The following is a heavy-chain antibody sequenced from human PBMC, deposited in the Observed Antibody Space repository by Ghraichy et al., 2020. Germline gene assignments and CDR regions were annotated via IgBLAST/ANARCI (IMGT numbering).Heavy chain of an antibody. D-gene: IGHD5-18*01. CDR1: GGTFSSYA. J-gene: IGHJ4*02. Sequence: SVKVSCKASGGTFSSYAISWVRQAPGQGLEWMGGIIPIFGTANYAQKFQGRVTITADESTSTAYMELSSLRSEDTAVYYCARSVVPAAAGYSYGYEFDYWGQGTLVTVSS. V-gene: IGHV1-69*13. CDR3: ARSVVPAAAGYSYGYEFDY. CDR2: IIPIFGTA.